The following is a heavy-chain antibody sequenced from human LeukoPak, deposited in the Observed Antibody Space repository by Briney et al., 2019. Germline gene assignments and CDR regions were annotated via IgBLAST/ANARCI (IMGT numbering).Heavy chain of an antibody. D-gene: IGHD4-23*01. CDR1: GFTFSSYG. CDR2: IWYDGSNK. V-gene: IGHV3-33*01. CDR3: ARLTTVVTPFDY. J-gene: IGHJ4*02. Sequence: GRSLRLSCAASGFTFSSYGMHWVRQAPGKGLEWVAVIWYDGSNKYYADSVKGRFTISRDNSKNTLYLQMNSLRAEDTAVYYCARLTTVVTPFDYWGQGTLVTVSS.